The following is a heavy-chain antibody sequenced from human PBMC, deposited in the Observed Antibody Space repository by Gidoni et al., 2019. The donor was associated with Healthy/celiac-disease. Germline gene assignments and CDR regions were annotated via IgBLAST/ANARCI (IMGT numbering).Heavy chain of an antibody. CDR2: IKQDGSEK. D-gene: IGHD5-18*01. CDR1: GFTFSSYW. J-gene: IGHJ6*02. V-gene: IGHV3-7*01. Sequence: EVQLVESGGGLVQPGGSLKLSCAASGFTFSSYWMSWVRQAPGKGLEWGANIKQDGSEKYYVDSVKGRFTISRDNAKNSLYLQRNSLRAEDTAVYYCARDSDTAMVTGYYYYGMDVWGQGTTVTVSS. CDR3: ARDSDTAMVTGYYYYGMDV.